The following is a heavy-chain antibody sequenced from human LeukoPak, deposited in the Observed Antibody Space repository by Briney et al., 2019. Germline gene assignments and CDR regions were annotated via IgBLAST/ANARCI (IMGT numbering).Heavy chain of an antibody. V-gene: IGHV3-9*01. Sequence: GGSLRLSCADSGFTFSSYWMSWVRQAPGKGLEWVSGISWNSGRIGYADSVKGRFTISRDNAKNSLYLQMNSLRAEDTALYYCAKDFYRLGEFDAFDLWGQGTMVIVSS. J-gene: IGHJ3*01. CDR3: AKDFYRLGEFDAFDL. CDR2: ISWNSGRI. CDR1: GFTFSSYW. D-gene: IGHD3-16*01.